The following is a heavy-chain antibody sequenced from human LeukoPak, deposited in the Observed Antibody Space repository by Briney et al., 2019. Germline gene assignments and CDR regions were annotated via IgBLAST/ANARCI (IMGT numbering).Heavy chain of an antibody. CDR1: GGSISGYY. J-gene: IGHJ5*01. Sequence: MPSETLSLTCTVSGGSISGYYWSWIRQPAGKGPEWMGRINTSGTTRYVPSLKSRVTMSVDTSKNQFSLKLTSVTAADTAVYYCARGLSASYDFNWFDSWGQGTLVTVSS. V-gene: IGHV4-4*07. CDR3: ARGLSASYDFNWFDS. CDR2: INTSGTT. D-gene: IGHD2/OR15-2a*01.